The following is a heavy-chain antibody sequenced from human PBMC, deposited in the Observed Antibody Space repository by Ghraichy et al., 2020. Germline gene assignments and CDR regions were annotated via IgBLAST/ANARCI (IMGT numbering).Heavy chain of an antibody. V-gene: IGHV4-34*01. Sequence: ESLNISCAVYGGSFSGYYWSWIRQPPGKGLEWIGEINHSGSTNYNPSLKSRVTISVDTSKNQFSLKLSSVTAADTAVYYCARGVAAAGTSSGWYLNWGQGTLVTVSS. J-gene: IGHJ4*02. CDR3: ARGVAAAGTSSGWYLN. CDR2: INHSGST. CDR1: GGSFSGYY. D-gene: IGHD6-19*01.